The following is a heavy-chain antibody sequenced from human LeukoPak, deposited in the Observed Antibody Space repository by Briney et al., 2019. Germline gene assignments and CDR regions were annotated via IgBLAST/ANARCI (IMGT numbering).Heavy chain of an antibody. D-gene: IGHD2-2*01. CDR1: GASISSSSYY. CDR3: ARGTRRSNTSLHY. V-gene: IGHV4-31*03. CDR2: VYDSSST. J-gene: IGHJ4*02. Sequence: PSGTLSLTCTVSGASISSSSYYWSWIRQHPGKGLEWIGYVYDSSSTYSRPSLKSRVTISVDTSKYQFSLKLSSVTAGDTAVYYCARGTRRSNTSLHYWGQRTLV.